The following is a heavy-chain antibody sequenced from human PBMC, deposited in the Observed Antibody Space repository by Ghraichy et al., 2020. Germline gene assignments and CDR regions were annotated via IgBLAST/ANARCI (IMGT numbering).Heavy chain of an antibody. J-gene: IGHJ6*03. Sequence: SETLSLTCTVSGGSISSYYWSWIRQPPGKGLEWIGYIYYSGSTNYNPSLKSRVTISVDTSKNQFSLKLSSVTAADMAVYYCARTMTTVVKSRYYYYYMDVWGKGTTVTVSS. CDR2: IYYSGST. V-gene: IGHV4-59*01. CDR1: GGSISSYY. D-gene: IGHD4-23*01. CDR3: ARTMTTVVKSRYYYYYMDV.